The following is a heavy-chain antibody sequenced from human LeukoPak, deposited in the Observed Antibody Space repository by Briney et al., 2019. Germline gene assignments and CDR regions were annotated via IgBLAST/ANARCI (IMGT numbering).Heavy chain of an antibody. CDR2: IRSKDYGGTT. Sequence: QPGRSLRLSCTASGFTFGDYAINWFRQAPGKGLERVGFIRSKDYGGTTEYAASVKGRFTISRDDSKSIAYLQMNSLKTEDTAVYFCTRGASSYYDFWSGYVFDYWGQGTLVTVSS. V-gene: IGHV3-49*03. CDR3: TRGASSYYDFWSGYVFDY. D-gene: IGHD3-3*01. J-gene: IGHJ4*02. CDR1: GFTFGDYA.